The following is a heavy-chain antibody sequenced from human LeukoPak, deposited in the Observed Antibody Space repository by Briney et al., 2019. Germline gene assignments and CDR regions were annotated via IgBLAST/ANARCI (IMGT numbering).Heavy chain of an antibody. Sequence: SETLSLTCTVPGGSISSYYWSWIRQPAGKGLEWIGRIYTSGSTNYNPSLKSRVTMSVDTSKNQFSLKLSSVTAADTAVYYCARGYCSGGSCYSVENWFDPWGQGTLVTVSS. D-gene: IGHD2-15*01. CDR2: IYTSGST. J-gene: IGHJ5*02. V-gene: IGHV4-4*07. CDR3: ARGYCSGGSCYSVENWFDP. CDR1: GGSISSYY.